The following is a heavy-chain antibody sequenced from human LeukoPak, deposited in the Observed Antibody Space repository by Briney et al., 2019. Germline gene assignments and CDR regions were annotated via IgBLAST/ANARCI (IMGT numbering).Heavy chain of an antibody. J-gene: IGHJ6*03. CDR2: ISAYNGNT. CDR1: GYTFTSYG. CDR3: ARDPFDVITMVRGVTYYMDV. D-gene: IGHD3-10*01. V-gene: IGHV1-18*01. Sequence: ASVKVSCKASGYTFTSYGISWVRQAPGQGLEWMGWISAYNGNTNYAQKLQGRVTMTTDTSTSTAYMELRSLRSDDTAVYYCARDPFDVITMVRGVTYYMDVWGKGTTVTVSS.